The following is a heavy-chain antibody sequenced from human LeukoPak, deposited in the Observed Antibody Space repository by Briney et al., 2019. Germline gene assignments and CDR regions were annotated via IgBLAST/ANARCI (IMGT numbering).Heavy chain of an antibody. Sequence: ASVKASCKASGYTFTGYYMHWVRQAPGQGLEWMGWINPNSGGTNYAQKFQGRGTMTRDTSISTDYMELSRLRSDDTAVYYCARERTLTSCYDYWGQGTLVTVSS. CDR2: INPNSGGT. V-gene: IGHV1-2*02. D-gene: IGHD2-15*01. J-gene: IGHJ4*02. CDR3: ARERTLTSCYDY. CDR1: GYTFTGYY.